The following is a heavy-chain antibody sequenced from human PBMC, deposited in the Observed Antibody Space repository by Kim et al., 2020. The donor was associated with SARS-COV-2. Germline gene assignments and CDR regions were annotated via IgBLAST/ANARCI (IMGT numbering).Heavy chain of an antibody. Sequence: SETLSLTCTVSGGSVSSGSYYWSWIRQPPGKGLEWIGYIYYSGSTNYNPSLKSRVTISVDTSKNQFSLKLSSVTAADTAVYYCARVSIAVAVGGDNWFDPWGQGTLVTVSS. CDR2: IYYSGST. J-gene: IGHJ5*02. D-gene: IGHD6-19*01. V-gene: IGHV4-61*01. CDR1: GGSVSSGSYY. CDR3: ARVSIAVAVGGDNWFDP.